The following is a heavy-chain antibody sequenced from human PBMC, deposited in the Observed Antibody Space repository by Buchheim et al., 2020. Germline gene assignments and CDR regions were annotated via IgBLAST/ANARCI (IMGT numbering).Heavy chain of an antibody. CDR3: ARSLYGDYSTIWFDP. V-gene: IGHV3-11*06. Sequence: QVQLVESGGGLVKPGGSLRLSCAASGFTFSDYYMSWIRQAPGKGLEWVSYISSSSSYTNYAASVKGRFTTSRDNAKNSLHLQMNSLRAEDTAVYYCARSLYGDYSTIWFDPWGQGTL. CDR1: GFTFSDYY. CDR2: ISSSSSYT. J-gene: IGHJ5*02. D-gene: IGHD4-17*01.